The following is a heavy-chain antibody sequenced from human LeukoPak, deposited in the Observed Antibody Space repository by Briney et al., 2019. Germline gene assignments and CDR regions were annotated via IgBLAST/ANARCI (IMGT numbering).Heavy chain of an antibody. CDR2: THASGTT. D-gene: IGHD3-9*01. J-gene: IGHJ5*02. CDR3: ARGNSDILTVSDH. Sequence: PSETLSLTCTVSGGSISSGSYYWSWIRQAAGKGLEWIGRTHASGTTNYNPSLKSRVTISIDTSKNQFSLKLTSVTAADTAVYYCARGNSDILTVSDHWGQGTLVTVSS. CDR1: GGSISSGSYY. V-gene: IGHV4-61*02.